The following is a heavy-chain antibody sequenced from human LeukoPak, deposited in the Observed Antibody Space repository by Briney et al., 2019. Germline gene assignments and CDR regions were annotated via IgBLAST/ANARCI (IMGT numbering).Heavy chain of an antibody. V-gene: IGHV2-5*01. CDR2: IYWHDDK. J-gene: IGHJ3*02. D-gene: IGHD3-22*01. CDR3: ARLAYYDNSGSSRPFDI. CDR1: GFSLTTRGVG. Sequence: SGPTLVKPTQTLTLTCAFSGFSLTTRGVGVGWIRQPPGEALEWLALIYWHDDKRYSPSLKSRLTITKDTSKKQVVLTVTNLDPVDTATYYCARLAYYDNSGSSRPFDIWGQGTMVTVSS.